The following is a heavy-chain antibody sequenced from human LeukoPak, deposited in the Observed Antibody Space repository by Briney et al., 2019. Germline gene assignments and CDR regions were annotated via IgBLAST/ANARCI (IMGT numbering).Heavy chain of an antibody. Sequence: PGGSLRLSCAASGFAFSSYNMSWVRQAPGKGLEWVSVIYSGGSTYYADSVKGRFTISRDNSKNTLYLQMNSLRAEDTAVYYCARGEYDFWSGYLDYWGQGTLVTVSS. V-gene: IGHV3-53*01. CDR1: GFAFSSYN. J-gene: IGHJ4*02. D-gene: IGHD3-3*01. CDR3: ARGEYDFWSGYLDY. CDR2: IYSGGST.